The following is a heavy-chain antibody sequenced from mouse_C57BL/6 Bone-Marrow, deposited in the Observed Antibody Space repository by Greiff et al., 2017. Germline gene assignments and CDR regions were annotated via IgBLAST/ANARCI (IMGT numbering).Heavy chain of an antibody. CDR2: IDPENGDT. J-gene: IGHJ1*03. Sequence: EVHLVESGAELVRPGASVKLSCTASGFNITDDYMHWVKQRPEQGLEWIGWIDPENGDTEYASKFQGKATITADTSSNTAYLQLSSLTSDDTAVYYGTTGYYYGSKDWYFDVWGTGTTVTVSS. CDR1: GFNITDDY. D-gene: IGHD1-1*01. V-gene: IGHV14-4*01. CDR3: TTGYYYGSKDWYFDV.